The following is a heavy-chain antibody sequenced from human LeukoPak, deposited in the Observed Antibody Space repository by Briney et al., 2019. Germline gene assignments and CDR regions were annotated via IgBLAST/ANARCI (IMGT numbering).Heavy chain of an antibody. CDR1: GYTFTSYY. CDR2: INPSGGST. D-gene: IGHD3-10*01. CDR3: ARGPSITMVRGGQWYYYMDV. J-gene: IGHJ6*03. Sequence: GASVKVSCKASGYTFTSYYIHWVRQAPGQRLEWMGLINPSGGSTNYAQKFQGRVTMTRDTSTSTVYMELSSLRSEDTAVYYCARGPSITMVRGGQWYYYMDVWGKGTTVTISS. V-gene: IGHV1-46*01.